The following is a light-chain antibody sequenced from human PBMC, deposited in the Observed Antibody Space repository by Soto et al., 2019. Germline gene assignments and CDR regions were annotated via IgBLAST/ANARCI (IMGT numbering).Light chain of an antibody. CDR1: QSVSSY. J-gene: IGKJ4*01. CDR3: QQFSSYPLT. CDR2: DAS. Sequence: EVVMTQSPDTLSVSPGETASLSCRASQSVSSYLAWYQQKPGQAPRLLIYDASSRATGIPDRFSGGGSGTDFTLTISRLEPEDFAVYYCQQFSSYPLTFGGGTKVDIK. V-gene: IGKV3-20*01.